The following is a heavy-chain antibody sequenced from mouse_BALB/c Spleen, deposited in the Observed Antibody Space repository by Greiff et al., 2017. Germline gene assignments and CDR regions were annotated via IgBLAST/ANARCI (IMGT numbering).Heavy chain of an antibody. J-gene: IGHJ2*01. CDR2: IDPANGNT. D-gene: IGHD2-10*01. CDR3: ARSSYYGNSYFDY. V-gene: IGHV14-3*02. CDR1: GFNIKDTY. Sequence: VHVKQSGAELVKPGASVKLSCTASGFNIKDTYMHWVKQRPEQGLEWIGRIDPANGNTKYDPKFQGKATITADTSSNTAYLQLSSLTSEDTAVYYCARSSYYGNSYFDYWGQGTTLTVSS.